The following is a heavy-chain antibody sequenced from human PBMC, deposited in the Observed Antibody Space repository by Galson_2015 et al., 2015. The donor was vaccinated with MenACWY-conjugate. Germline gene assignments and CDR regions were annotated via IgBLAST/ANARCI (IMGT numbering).Heavy chain of an antibody. J-gene: IGHJ5*02. CDR3: ARDGGYSYGANWFDP. V-gene: IGHV3-48*01. Sequence: SLRLSCAASGFTFSSYSMNWVRQAPGKGLEWVSYISSSSSTIYYADSVKGRFTISRDNAKNSLYLQMNSLRAEDTAVYYCARDGGYSYGANWFDPWGQGTLVTVSS. D-gene: IGHD5-18*01. CDR1: GFTFSSYS. CDR2: ISSSSSTI.